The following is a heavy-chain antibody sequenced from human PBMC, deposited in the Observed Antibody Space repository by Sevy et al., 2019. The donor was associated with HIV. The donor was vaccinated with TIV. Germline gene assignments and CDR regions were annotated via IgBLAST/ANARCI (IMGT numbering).Heavy chain of an antibody. CDR1: GFTFSSYG. Sequence: GGSLRLSCAASGFTFSSYGMHWVRQAPGKGLEWVAVIWYDGSNKYYADSVKGRFTISRDNSKNTLYLQMNSRRAEDTAVYYCARESRPSSGYYLEVGYWGQGTLVTVSS. CDR2: IWYDGSNK. D-gene: IGHD3-22*01. V-gene: IGHV3-33*01. J-gene: IGHJ4*02. CDR3: ARESRPSSGYYLEVGY.